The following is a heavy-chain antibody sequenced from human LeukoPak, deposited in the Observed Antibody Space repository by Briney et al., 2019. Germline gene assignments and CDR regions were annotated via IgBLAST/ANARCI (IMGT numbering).Heavy chain of an antibody. CDR3: ARAQIEDY. V-gene: IGHV3-21*01. J-gene: IGHJ4*02. CDR2: ITSSGSSI. Sequence: GGSLRLSCAASGFVFSSITMNWVRQAPGKGLEWVSSITSSGSSIYCADSVKGRFTISRDNAKNSLYLQMNSLRAEDTAVYYCARAQIEDYWGQGTLVTVSS. CDR1: GFVFSSIT.